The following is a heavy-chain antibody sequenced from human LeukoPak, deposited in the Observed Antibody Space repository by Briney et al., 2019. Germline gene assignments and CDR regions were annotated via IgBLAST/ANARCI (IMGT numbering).Heavy chain of an antibody. CDR1: GYSFTYRW. Sequence: KAGESQKISCEGSGYSFTYRWIGWVRQVPGKGLEWVGIIYPGGSDTRYSPSFQGQVTISADKSISTAYLQWSSLKASDTAMYYCAAQLRSFDLLSMGTRDFAYWGQGTLVTVSS. CDR2: IYPGGSDT. CDR3: AAQLRSFDLLSMGTRDFAY. V-gene: IGHV5-51*01. J-gene: IGHJ4*02. D-gene: IGHD3-9*01.